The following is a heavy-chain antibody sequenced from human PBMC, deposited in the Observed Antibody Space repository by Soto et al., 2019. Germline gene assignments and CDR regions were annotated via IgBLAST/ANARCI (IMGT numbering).Heavy chain of an antibody. CDR2: IYYSGST. D-gene: IGHD3-9*01. J-gene: IGHJ6*03. V-gene: IGHV4-31*03. CDR1: GGSINSGGYY. Sequence: SETLSLTCTVSGGSINSGGYYWGWIRQHPGKGLDWIGYIYYSGSTYYNPSLKSRVTISVDTSKNQFSLKLSSVTAADTAVYYCARGGYDIGYYYMDVWGNGTTVTVSS. CDR3: ARGGYDIGYYYMDV.